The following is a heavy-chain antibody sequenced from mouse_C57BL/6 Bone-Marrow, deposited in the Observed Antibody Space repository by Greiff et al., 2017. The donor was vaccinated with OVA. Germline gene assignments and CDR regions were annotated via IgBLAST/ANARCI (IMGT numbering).Heavy chain of an antibody. Sequence: VQLQQSGTVLARPGASVKMSCKTSGYTFTSYWMHWVKQRPGQGLEWIGAIYPGNSDTSYNQKFKGKAKLTAVTSASTAYMELSSLTNEDSAVYYCTSPPNYGSSYGYFDVWGTGTTVTVSS. CDR1: GYTFTSYW. J-gene: IGHJ1*03. V-gene: IGHV1-5*01. D-gene: IGHD1-1*01. CDR2: IYPGNSDT. CDR3: TSPPNYGSSYGYFDV.